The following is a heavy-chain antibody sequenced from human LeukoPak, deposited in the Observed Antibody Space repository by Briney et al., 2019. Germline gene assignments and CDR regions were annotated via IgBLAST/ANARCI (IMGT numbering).Heavy chain of an antibody. D-gene: IGHD5-18*01. CDR2: INHSGST. J-gene: IGHJ4*02. CDR3: ASGYSYDLFDY. Sequence: PSETLSLTCAVYGGSFSGYYWSWIRQPPGKGLEWIGEINHSGSTNYNPSLKSRVTISVDTSKNQFSLKLSSVTAADTAVYYCASGYSYDLFDYWGQGTLVTVSP. CDR1: GGSFSGYY. V-gene: IGHV4-34*01.